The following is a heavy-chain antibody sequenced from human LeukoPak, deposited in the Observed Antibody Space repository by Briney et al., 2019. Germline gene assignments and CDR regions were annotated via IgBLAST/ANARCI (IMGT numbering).Heavy chain of an antibody. Sequence: GGSLRLSCAVSGFTFSDYYMSWIRQAPGKGLEWVSYISSGGSTISHADSVKGRFTISRDNAENSLYLQMNSLRAEDTAVYYCAKLGATVTTWYDYWGQGTLVTVSS. CDR3: AKLGATVTTWYDY. CDR2: ISSGGSTI. D-gene: IGHD4-17*01. J-gene: IGHJ4*02. V-gene: IGHV3-11*01. CDR1: GFTFSDYY.